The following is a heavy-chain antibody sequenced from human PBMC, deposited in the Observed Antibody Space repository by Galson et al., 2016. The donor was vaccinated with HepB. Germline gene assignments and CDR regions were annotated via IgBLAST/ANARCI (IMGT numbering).Heavy chain of an antibody. D-gene: IGHD3-10*01. J-gene: IGHJ3*02. CDR2: ISGSGGST. CDR3: AKDLAVLLWFGGSSADVDVFDI. CDR1: GFTFSNYA. Sequence: SLRLSCAASGFTFSNYAMSWVRQAPGKGLEWVSGISGSGGSTYYADSVKGRFTISRDNSKNTLYLQMNSLRAEDTAVYYCAKDLAVLLWFGGSSADVDVFDIWGQGTVVTVSS. V-gene: IGHV3-23*01.